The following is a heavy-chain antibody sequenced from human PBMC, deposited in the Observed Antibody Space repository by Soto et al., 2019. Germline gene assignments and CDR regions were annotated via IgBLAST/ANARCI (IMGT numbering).Heavy chain of an antibody. J-gene: IGHJ5*02. D-gene: IGHD5-18*01. CDR1: GYTLTELS. CDR2: FDPEDGET. CDR3: ATGIVDTAMVTDWFDP. Sequence: ASVKVSCKVSGYTLTELSMHWVRQAPGKGLEWMGGFDPEDGETIYAQKFQGRVTMTEDTSTDTAYMELSRLRSEDTAVYYCATGIVDTAMVTDWFDPWGQGTLVTVSS. V-gene: IGHV1-24*01.